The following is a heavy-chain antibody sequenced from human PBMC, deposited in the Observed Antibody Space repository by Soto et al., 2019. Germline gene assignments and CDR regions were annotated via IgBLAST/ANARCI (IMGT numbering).Heavy chain of an antibody. J-gene: IGHJ4*02. CDR3: AREMTTMTFFDY. V-gene: IGHV1-18*04. Sequence: QVKLVQSGPEVKKPGASVKVSCKASGFTFTNYAITWVQQAPGEGLEWLGWISAYNGNTNNAQKFQGRVTMTTDTSTSTAYMELRSLRSDDTAVYYCAREMTTMTFFDYWGQGALVTVSS. D-gene: IGHD4-17*01. CDR2: ISAYNGNT. CDR1: GFTFTNYA.